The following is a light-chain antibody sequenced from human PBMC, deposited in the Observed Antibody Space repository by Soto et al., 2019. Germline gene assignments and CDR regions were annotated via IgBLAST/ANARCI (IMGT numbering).Light chain of an antibody. CDR2: RDS. V-gene: IGLV1-47*01. CDR3: AAWDDSLRGWV. J-gene: IGLJ3*02. CDR1: SSNIGSNY. Sequence: QSVLTQPPSASGTPGQRVTISCSGSSSNIGSNYVYWYHQLPGTAPKLLIYRDSQRPSGVPDRFSGSKSGTSASLAISGLRSEDEADYYCAAWDDSLRGWVFGGGTKVTVL.